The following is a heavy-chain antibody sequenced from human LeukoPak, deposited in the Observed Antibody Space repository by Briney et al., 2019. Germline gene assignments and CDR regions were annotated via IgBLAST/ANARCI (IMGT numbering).Heavy chain of an antibody. V-gene: IGHV3-74*01. CDR1: GFTFSSYW. Sequence: PGGSLRLSCAASGFTFSSYWMHWVRQAPGKGLVWVSRINSDGSSTSYADSVKGRFTISRDNAKNTLYLQMNSLRTEDSALYYCVVDLSGSADYWGQGTLVTVSS. J-gene: IGHJ4*02. CDR2: INSDGSST. D-gene: IGHD3-10*01. CDR3: VVDLSGSADY.